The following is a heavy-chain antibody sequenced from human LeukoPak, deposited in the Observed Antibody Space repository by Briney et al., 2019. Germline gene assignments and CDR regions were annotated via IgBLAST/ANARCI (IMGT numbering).Heavy chain of an antibody. J-gene: IGHJ3*02. V-gene: IGHV4-39*07. D-gene: IGHD1-26*01. Sequence: SETLSLTCTVSGGSISSTSYYWGWIRQPPGKGLEWIGSFYYSGSTNYNPSLKSRVTMSLDTSKNQFSLKLSSVTAVDTAVYYCARTGRGSYFDAFDIWGQGTMVTVSS. CDR3: ARTGRGSYFDAFDI. CDR2: FYYSGST. CDR1: GGSISSTSYY.